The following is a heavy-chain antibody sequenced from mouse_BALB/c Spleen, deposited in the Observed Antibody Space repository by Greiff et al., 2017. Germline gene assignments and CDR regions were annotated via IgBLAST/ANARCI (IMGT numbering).Heavy chain of an antibody. V-gene: IGHV5-6-5*01. CDR3: ARFITTVPWYFDV. Sequence: EVMLVESGGGLVKPGGSLKLSCAASGFTFSSYAMSWVRQTPEKRLEWVASISSGGSTYYPDSVKGRFTISRDNARNILYLQMSSLRSEDTAMYYCARFITTVPWYFDVWGAGTTVTVSS. CDR1: GFTFSSYA. CDR2: ISSGGST. J-gene: IGHJ1*01. D-gene: IGHD1-1*01.